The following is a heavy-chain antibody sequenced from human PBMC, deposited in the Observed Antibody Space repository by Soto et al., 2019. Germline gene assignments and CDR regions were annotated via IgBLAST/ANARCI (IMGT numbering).Heavy chain of an antibody. CDR1: GGSISSGGYS. CDR3: ARGCNYDSSGYYNYYYYGMDV. V-gene: IGHV4-30-2*01. Sequence: SETLSLTCAVSGGSISSGGYSWIWIRQPPGKGLEWIGYIYHSGSTYYNPSLKSRVTISVDRSKNQFSLKLSSVTAADTAVYYCARGCNYDSSGYYNYYYYGMDVWGQGTTVTVSS. J-gene: IGHJ6*02. D-gene: IGHD3-22*01. CDR2: IYHSGST.